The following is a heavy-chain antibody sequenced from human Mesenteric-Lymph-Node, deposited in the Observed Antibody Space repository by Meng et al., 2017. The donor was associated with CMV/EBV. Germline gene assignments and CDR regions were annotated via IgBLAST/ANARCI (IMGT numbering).Heavy chain of an antibody. J-gene: IGHJ4*02. D-gene: IGHD2-2*01. CDR1: RSMIGKYG. V-gene: IGHV3-23*01. CDR3: AKDLDRNGVVPAALDY. CDR2: ISGSGGST. Sequence: GGSLRLSCAASRSMIGKYGMIWIRQAPGKGLEWVSAISGSGGSTYYADSVKGRFTISRDNSKNTLYLQMNSLRAEDTAVYYCAKDLDRNGVVPAALDYWGQGTLVTVSS.